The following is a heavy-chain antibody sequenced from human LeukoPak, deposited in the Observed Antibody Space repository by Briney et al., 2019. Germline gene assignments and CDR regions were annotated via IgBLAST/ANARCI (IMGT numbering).Heavy chain of an antibody. J-gene: IGHJ6*02. Sequence: GGSLRLSCAASGFTFSNYAMSWVHQAPGKGLEWVSAISGSGGSTYYADSVKGRFTISRDNSKNTLYLQMNSLRAEDTAVYYCAKDSGSSWYDYYYYGMDVWGQGTTVTVSS. CDR3: AKDSGSSWYDYYYYGMDV. CDR2: ISGSGGST. D-gene: IGHD6-13*01. V-gene: IGHV3-23*01. CDR1: GFTFSNYA.